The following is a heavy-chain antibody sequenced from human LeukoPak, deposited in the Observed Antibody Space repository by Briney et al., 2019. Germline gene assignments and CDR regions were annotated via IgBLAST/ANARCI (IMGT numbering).Heavy chain of an antibody. Sequence: GGSLRLSCAASGLTVSSNYMSWVRQAPGKGLEWVSVLYSGGNTYYADSVKGRFSISRDNSKNTLYLQMNSLRAEDTAVYYCARGWFGELSFFDYWGQGTLVTVSS. CDR2: LYSGGNT. J-gene: IGHJ4*02. V-gene: IGHV3-53*01. CDR3: ARGWFGELSFFDY. D-gene: IGHD3-10*01. CDR1: GLTVSSNY.